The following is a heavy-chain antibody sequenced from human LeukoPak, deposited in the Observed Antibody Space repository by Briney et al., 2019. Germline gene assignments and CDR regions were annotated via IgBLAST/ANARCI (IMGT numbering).Heavy chain of an antibody. J-gene: IGHJ6*02. CDR2: IRSKAYGVTT. Sequence: PGRSLRLSCTASGFTFGDYAMSWVRQAPGKGLEWVGFIRSKAYGVTTEYAASVKGRFTISRDDSKSIAYLQVNSLKTEDTAVYYCTRVVDYYDSSGYYYPYYYYYGMDVWGQGTTVTVSS. CDR3: TRVVDYYDSSGYYYPYYYYYGMDV. V-gene: IGHV3-49*04. D-gene: IGHD3-22*01. CDR1: GFTFGDYA.